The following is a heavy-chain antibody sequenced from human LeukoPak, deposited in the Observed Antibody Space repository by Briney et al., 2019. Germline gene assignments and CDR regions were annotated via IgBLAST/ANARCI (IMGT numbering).Heavy chain of an antibody. CDR1: GFTFSSYG. D-gene: IGHD2-2*01. V-gene: IGHV3-33*01. CDR2: IWYDGSNK. J-gene: IGHJ4*02. CDR3: ARGGDIVVVPAAMDFDY. Sequence: GGSLRLSCAASGFTFSSYGMHWVRQAPGKGLEWVAVIWYDGSNKYYADSVKGRFTISRDNSKNTLYLQMNSLRAEDTAVYYCARGGDIVVVPAAMDFDYWGQGTLVTVSP.